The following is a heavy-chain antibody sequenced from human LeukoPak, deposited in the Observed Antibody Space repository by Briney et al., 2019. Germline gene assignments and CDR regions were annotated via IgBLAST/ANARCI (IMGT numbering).Heavy chain of an antibody. CDR1: GYSFTNYA. D-gene: IGHD4-23*01. J-gene: IGHJ5*02. CDR3: ARDGGGGWKGWFDL. CDR2: ISVGNGNR. V-gene: IGHV1-3*03. Sequence: ASVKVSCKASGYSFTNYAMHWVRQAPGQRLEWMGWISVGNGNRKYSEEFQGRVTITRDTFASTAYMEMTSLRSEDMAVYYCARDGGGGWKGWFDLWGQGTLVTVSS.